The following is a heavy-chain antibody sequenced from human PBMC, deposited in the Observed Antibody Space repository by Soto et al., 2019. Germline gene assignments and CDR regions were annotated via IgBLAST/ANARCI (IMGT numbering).Heavy chain of an antibody. CDR1: GFTFSSYS. CDR3: VRAPWGGDSYGMDF. CDR2: ISSSSSYI. J-gene: IGHJ6*02. Sequence: SGGSLRLSCAASGFTFSSYSMNWVRQAPGKELEWVSSISSSSSYIYYADSVKGQFTISRDNAKNSLYLQMNSLRAEDTAVYYFVRAPWGGDSYGMDFRGQGTTVTVSS. D-gene: IGHD2-21*02. V-gene: IGHV3-21*01.